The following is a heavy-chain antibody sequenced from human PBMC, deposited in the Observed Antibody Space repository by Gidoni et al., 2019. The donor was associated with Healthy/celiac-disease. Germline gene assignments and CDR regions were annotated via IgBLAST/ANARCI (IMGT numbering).Heavy chain of an antibody. V-gene: IGHV4-34*01. CDR1: GGSFSGYY. CDR3: ARAHKLRYFDWQPRFDY. D-gene: IGHD3-9*01. J-gene: IGHJ4*02. CDR2: INHSGST. Sequence: QVQLQQWGAGLLKPSETLSLTCAVYGGSFSGYYWSWIRQPPRKGLEWIGEINHSGSTNYNPSLKSRVTISVDTSKNQFSLKLSSVTAADTAVYYCARAHKLRYFDWQPRFDYWGQGTLVTVSS.